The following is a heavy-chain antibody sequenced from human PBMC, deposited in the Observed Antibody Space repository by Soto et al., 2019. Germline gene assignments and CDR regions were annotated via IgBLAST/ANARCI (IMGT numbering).Heavy chain of an antibody. CDR2: IIGHNGRT. D-gene: IGHD6-19*01. J-gene: IGHJ4*02. Sequence: EVQLLGSGGGLVQPGGSLSLSCAASGFIFDTFDMSWVRQAPGKGLEWVSAIIGHNGRTYYADSVTGRFTISKDNSNKTLYLQMNGLRVEDTAMYYCTKGAWLDDFCGQGVLVTVSS. V-gene: IGHV3-23*01. CDR1: GFIFDTFD. CDR3: TKGAWLDDF.